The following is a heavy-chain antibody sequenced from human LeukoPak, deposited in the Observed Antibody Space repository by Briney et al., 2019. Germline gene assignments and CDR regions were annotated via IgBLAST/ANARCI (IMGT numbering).Heavy chain of an antibody. CDR1: GYSFTDYY. V-gene: IGHV1-2*06. D-gene: IGHD3-10*01. CDR2: INPKRGGT. Sequence: ASVKVSCKASGYSFTDYYMHWVRQAPGQGLEWMGRINPKRGGTNYAQKFQGRVTLTRDTSISTAHMELSRLTSDGTAVYYCALLWFGELWTKDYWGQGTLVTVSS. CDR3: ALLWFGELWTKDY. J-gene: IGHJ4*02.